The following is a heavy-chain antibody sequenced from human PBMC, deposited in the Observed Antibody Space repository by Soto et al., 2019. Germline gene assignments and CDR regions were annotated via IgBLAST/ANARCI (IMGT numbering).Heavy chain of an antibody. J-gene: IGHJ4*02. CDR1: GFDFTTTW. V-gene: IGHV3-15*07. D-gene: IGHD5-12*01. Sequence: GGSLRLSCAASGFDFTTTWMNWVRLAPGKGLEWVARIKSKNDGGTLDYASPVKGRFTISRDDSKKTSYLQMNSLKTEDTAIYYCSTSGYGVFDYWGKGVLVPVSS. CDR2: IKSKNDGGTL. CDR3: STSGYGVFDY.